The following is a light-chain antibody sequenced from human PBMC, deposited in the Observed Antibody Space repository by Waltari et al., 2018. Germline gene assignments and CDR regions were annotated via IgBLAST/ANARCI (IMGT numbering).Light chain of an antibody. CDR2: HTS. CDR1: QPVATN. V-gene: IGKV3-15*01. J-gene: IGKJ3*01. CDR3: QQYNNWPGT. Sequence: EIVMTQSPATLSVSTGERATLSCRASQPVATNLAWYQQKPGQAPRLLIYHTSNRATGIPVRFSGSGSGTEFTPTISSLQSEDFALYVCQQYNNWPGTFGPGTKVDF.